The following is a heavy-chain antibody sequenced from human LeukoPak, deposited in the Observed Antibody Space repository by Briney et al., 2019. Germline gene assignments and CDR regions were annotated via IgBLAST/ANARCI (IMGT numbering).Heavy chain of an antibody. CDR2: INHSGSS. CDR3: ADSTALGTPFDY. Sequence: SETLSLTCAVYGGSFSGYYWSWIRQPPGKGLEWIGEINHSGSSNYNPSLKSRVTISVDTSKNQFSLKLSSVTAADTAVYYCADSTALGTPFDYWGQGTLVTVSS. V-gene: IGHV4-34*01. D-gene: IGHD5-18*01. J-gene: IGHJ4*02. CDR1: GGSFSGYY.